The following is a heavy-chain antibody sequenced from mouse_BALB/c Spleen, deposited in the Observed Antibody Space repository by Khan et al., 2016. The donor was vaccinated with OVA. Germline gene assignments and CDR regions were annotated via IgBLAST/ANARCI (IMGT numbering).Heavy chain of an antibody. CDR3: ARDRIDY. Sequence: QVQLQQSGAELAKPGASVKMSCKASGYTFTSYWMHWVKQRPGQGLEWIGYINPSSGYTEYNQNFKDKATLTADKSSSTAYMQLSILTSEDSAVYYCARDRIDYWGQGTTLTVSS. CDR1: GYTFTSYW. V-gene: IGHV1-7*01. J-gene: IGHJ2*01. CDR2: INPSSGYT.